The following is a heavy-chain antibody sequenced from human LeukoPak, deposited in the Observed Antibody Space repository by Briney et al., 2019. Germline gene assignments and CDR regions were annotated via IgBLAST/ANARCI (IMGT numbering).Heavy chain of an antibody. J-gene: IGHJ3*02. Sequence: SVKVSCKASGGTFSSYAISWVRQAPGQGLEWMGGIIPIFGTANYAQKFQGRVTITADESTSTAYMELSSLRFEDTAVYYCARDRCSSTSCYPPDAFDIWGQGTMVTVSS. CDR2: IIPIFGTA. CDR3: ARDRCSSTSCYPPDAFDI. V-gene: IGHV1-69*13. D-gene: IGHD2-2*01. CDR1: GGTFSSYA.